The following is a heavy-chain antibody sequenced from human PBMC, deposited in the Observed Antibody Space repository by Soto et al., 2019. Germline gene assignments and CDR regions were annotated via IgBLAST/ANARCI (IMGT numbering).Heavy chain of an antibody. CDR1: GYTFTSYY. CDR2: INPSGGST. Sequence: WASVKVSCKASGYTFTSYYMHWVRQAPGQRLEWMGIINPSGGSTIYAQKFQGRVTMTRDTSTSTVYMELSSLRSEDTAVYYCARDRHPMVRGVKVNWFDPWGQGTLVTVSS. J-gene: IGHJ5*02. CDR3: ARDRHPMVRGVKVNWFDP. D-gene: IGHD3-10*01. V-gene: IGHV1-46*01.